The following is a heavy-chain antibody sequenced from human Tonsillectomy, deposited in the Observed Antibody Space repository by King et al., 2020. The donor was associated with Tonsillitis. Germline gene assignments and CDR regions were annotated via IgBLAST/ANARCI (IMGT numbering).Heavy chain of an antibody. CDR1: GFTVSSNY. Sequence: VQLVESGGGLIQPGGSLRLSCAASGFTVSSNYMSWVRQAPGKGLEWVSVIYSGGSTYYADSVKGRFTISRDNSKNTLYLQMNSLRAEDTAVYYCARVGAGYSSGWRLLWGQGTLVTVSS. CDR3: ARVGAGYSSGWRLL. V-gene: IGHV3-53*01. J-gene: IGHJ4*02. CDR2: IYSGGST. D-gene: IGHD6-19*01.